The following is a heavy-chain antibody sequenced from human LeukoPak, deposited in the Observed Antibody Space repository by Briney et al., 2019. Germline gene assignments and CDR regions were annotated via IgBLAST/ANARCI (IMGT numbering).Heavy chain of an antibody. CDR1: GGTFSSYA. CDR2: IIPIFGTA. J-gene: IGHJ4*02. V-gene: IGHV1-69*05. D-gene: IGHD3-22*01. CDR3: ARDVYLYYDGSGYLN. Sequence: SVKVSCKASGGTFSSYAISWVRQAPGQGLEWMGRIIPIFGTANYAQKFQGRVTITTDESTSTAYMELSSLRSEDTAVYHCARDVYLYYDGSGYLNWGQGTLVTVSS.